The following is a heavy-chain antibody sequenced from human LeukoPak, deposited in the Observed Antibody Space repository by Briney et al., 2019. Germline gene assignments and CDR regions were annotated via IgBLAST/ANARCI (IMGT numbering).Heavy chain of an antibody. Sequence: GGSLRLSCAASGFTLSSYDMSWVRQAPGKGLEWVSVIGSSGGSTYYADSVKGRFTISRDNSKNTLYLQMNSLRAEDTAVYYCAKMEVVTADDKYFQYWGQGTLVTVSS. CDR2: IGSSGGST. D-gene: IGHD2-21*02. CDR1: GFTLSSYD. J-gene: IGHJ1*01. CDR3: AKMEVVTADDKYFQY. V-gene: IGHV3-23*01.